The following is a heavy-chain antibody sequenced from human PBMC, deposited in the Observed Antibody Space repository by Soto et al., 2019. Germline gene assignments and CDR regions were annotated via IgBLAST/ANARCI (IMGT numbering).Heavy chain of an antibody. J-gene: IGHJ6*02. V-gene: IGHV4-59*08. Sequence: QVQLQESGPGLVKPSETLSLTCTVSGASISNYYWSWIRQPPGKGLEWIGYIYDTGGTNYNPSLKSRVTISVDTSRSQFSLRLSSVTAADTAVYYCARHLTYSGTTFYYGMDVWGQGTTVTVSS. CDR3: ARHLTYSGTTFYYGMDV. D-gene: IGHD1-26*01. CDR1: GASISNYY. CDR2: IYDTGGT.